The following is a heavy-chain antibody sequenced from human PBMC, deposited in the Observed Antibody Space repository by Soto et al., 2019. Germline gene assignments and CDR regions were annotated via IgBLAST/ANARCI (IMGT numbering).Heavy chain of an antibody. Sequence: QVQLVQAGAEVKKPGASVKVSCKASGYTFTSYDINWVRQATGQGLEWMGWMNPNSGNTGYAQKFQGRVTMTRNTSIITAYMELSSLRSEDTAVYYCARGGRYSSSSSYYYGMDVWGQGTTVTVSS. CDR2: MNPNSGNT. CDR1: GYTFTSYD. D-gene: IGHD6-6*01. J-gene: IGHJ6*02. V-gene: IGHV1-8*01. CDR3: ARGGRYSSSSSYYYGMDV.